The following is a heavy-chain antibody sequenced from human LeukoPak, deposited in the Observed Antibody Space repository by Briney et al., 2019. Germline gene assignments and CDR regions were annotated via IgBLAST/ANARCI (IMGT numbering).Heavy chain of an antibody. CDR1: GFTFSSYG. CDR3: ARDGVSGYPIYYFDY. CDR2: IRYDGSNK. Sequence: GGSLRLSCAASGFTFSSYGMHWVRQAPGKGLEWVAFIRYDGSNKYYADSVKGRFTISRDNSKNTLYLQMNSLRAEDTAVYYCARDGVSGYPIYYFDYWGQGTLVTVSS. D-gene: IGHD3-22*01. V-gene: IGHV3-30*02. J-gene: IGHJ4*02.